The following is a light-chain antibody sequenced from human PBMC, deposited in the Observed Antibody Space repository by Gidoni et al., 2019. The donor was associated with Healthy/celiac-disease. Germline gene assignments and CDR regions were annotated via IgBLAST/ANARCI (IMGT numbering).Light chain of an antibody. V-gene: IGKV1-39*01. CDR2: AAS. CDR1: QSISSY. CDR3: QQSYSTPMCS. J-gene: IGKJ2*04. Sequence: DIPMTKSPSSLSASVGDRVTIPCRESQSISSYLNWYQQKPGKAPKLLLYAASSLQSGVPSRFSGSGSGTDFTLTISSLQPEYFATYYCQQSYSTPMCSFGQGTKLEIK.